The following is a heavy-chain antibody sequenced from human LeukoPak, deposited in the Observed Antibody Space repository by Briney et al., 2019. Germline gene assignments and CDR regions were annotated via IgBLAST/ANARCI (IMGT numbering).Heavy chain of an antibody. CDR1: GGSFSGYY. Sequence: PSETLSLTCAVYGGSFSGYYWSWIRQPPGKGLEWIGEINHSGSTNYNPSLKSRVTISVDTSKNQFSLKLSSVTAADTAVYYCASAVGGWGAFDIWGHGTMVTVSS. V-gene: IGHV4-34*01. J-gene: IGHJ3*02. CDR2: INHSGST. CDR3: ASAVGGWGAFDI. D-gene: IGHD3-16*01.